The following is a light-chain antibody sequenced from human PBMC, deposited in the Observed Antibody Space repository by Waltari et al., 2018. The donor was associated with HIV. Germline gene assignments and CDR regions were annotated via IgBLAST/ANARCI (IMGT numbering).Light chain of an antibody. V-gene: IGLV2-11*01. Sequence: QSALTQPRSVSGSPGQSVTISCTGTSSDVGGYNYVSWYQQHPGKAPKLMIYDVSKRPSVVPDRFSGSKSCNTASLTISGLQAEDEADYYCCSYAGSYVFGTGTKVTVL. J-gene: IGLJ1*01. CDR2: DVS. CDR3: CSYAGSYV. CDR1: SSDVGGYNY.